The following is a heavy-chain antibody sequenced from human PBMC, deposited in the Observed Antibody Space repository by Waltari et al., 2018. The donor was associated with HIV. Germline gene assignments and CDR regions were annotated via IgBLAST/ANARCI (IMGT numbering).Heavy chain of an antibody. CDR1: GYTCTGRY. V-gene: IGHV1-2*02. CDR3: ARDLQYSVSRGMGGY. D-gene: IGHD1-26*01. J-gene: IGHJ4*02. CDR2: STPNSGGT. Sequence: QVQLVQSGAEVKKPGAEVKVSCKASGYTCTGRYVRGVRQAPGQGLGWMGWSTPNSGGTNYAQKLPGRVTMTRDTSISTAYMELSRLRSDDTAVYYCARDLQYSVSRGMGGYLGQGTLVTVSS.